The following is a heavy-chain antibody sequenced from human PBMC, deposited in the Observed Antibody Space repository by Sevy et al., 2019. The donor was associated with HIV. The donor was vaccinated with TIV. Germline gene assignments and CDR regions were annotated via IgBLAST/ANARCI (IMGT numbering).Heavy chain of an antibody. CDR2: ISNDGYK. CDR3: ARRGAMDV. CDR1: GFTVSGDY. Sequence: ESLKISCVASGFTVSGDYMNWIRQAPGKGLEWVSVISNDGYKYYADSVAGRFTASRDISQNIVYLQMHNLRVEDTAVYYCARRGAMDVWGQGTTVTVSS. V-gene: IGHV3-53*01. D-gene: IGHD5-12*01. J-gene: IGHJ6*02.